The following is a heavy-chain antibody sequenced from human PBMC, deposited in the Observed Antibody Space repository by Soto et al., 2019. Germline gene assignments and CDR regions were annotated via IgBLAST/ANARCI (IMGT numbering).Heavy chain of an antibody. CDR3: ARAGGECLQSGGGWFDP. Sequence: VQLHESGPGLVKASGTLSLTCAVSGDSISNFHWWTWLRQPPGRGLEWIGEIFHSGSTTYNLSPKGRVTISADKSPNQSSLTRTSVTAADTAVYSCARAGGECLQSGGGWFDPWGPGILVIVSS. J-gene: IGHJ5*02. CDR1: GDSISNFHW. CDR2: IFHSGST. D-gene: IGHD3-10*01. V-gene: IGHV4-4*02.